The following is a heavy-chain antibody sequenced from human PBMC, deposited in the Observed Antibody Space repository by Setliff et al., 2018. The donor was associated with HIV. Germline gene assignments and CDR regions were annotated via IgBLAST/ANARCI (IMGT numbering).Heavy chain of an antibody. CDR1: GHTFTNYD. V-gene: IGHV1-8*01. J-gene: IGHJ6*02. D-gene: IGHD3-10*01. CDR2: MNPNSGVS. Sequence: SVKVSCKPSGHTFTNYDIHWMRRATGQGLEWMGWMNPNSGVSGYALKFHDRVTMTRDTSITTAYMELSSLTSEDTAVYYCARGKGVGGVIITGGLDVWGQGTTVTVS. CDR3: ARGKGVGGVIITGGLDV.